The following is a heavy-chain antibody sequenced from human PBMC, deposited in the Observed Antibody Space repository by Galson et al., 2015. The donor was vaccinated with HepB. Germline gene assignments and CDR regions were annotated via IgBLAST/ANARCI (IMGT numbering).Heavy chain of an antibody. J-gene: IGHJ3*02. D-gene: IGHD3-3*01. Sequence: SLRLSCAASGFTFSSCGMHWVRQAPGKGLEWVTIISYDGNNKYYADSVKGRFTISRDNSKNTLYLQMNSLRAEDTAVYYCAKDLVGPAAIFGGFDIWGQGTMVTVSS. CDR3: AKDLVGPAAIFGGFDI. V-gene: IGHV3-30*18. CDR2: ISYDGNNK. CDR1: GFTFSSCG.